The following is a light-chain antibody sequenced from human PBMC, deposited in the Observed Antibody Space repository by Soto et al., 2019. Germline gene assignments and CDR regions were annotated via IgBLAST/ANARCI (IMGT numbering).Light chain of an antibody. CDR3: YSHRTVSTYV. Sequence: QSALTQPASVSGSPGQSITISCTGTSSDIRGYNFVSWYQQHPGKAPKLLIYDVRNRPSGVSNRFSGSKSGNPASLTISGLQAGVEADYYCYSHRTVSTYVFGTGTKLTLL. J-gene: IGLJ1*01. CDR1: SSDIRGYNF. CDR2: DVR. V-gene: IGLV2-14*01.